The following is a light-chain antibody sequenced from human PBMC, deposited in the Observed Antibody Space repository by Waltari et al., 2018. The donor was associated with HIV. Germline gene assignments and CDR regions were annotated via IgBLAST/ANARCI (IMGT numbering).Light chain of an antibody. CDR2: RNK. CDR3: AAWDDSLSGHVV. CDR1: NSNIGSNY. J-gene: IGLJ2*01. Sequence: QSVLTQPPSASGTPGQRVTISRSGSNSNIGSNYVYWYQQFPGTAPKLLIYRNKQLPSGVPDRFSGSKSGTSASLAISGLRSEDEADYYCAAWDDSLSGHVVFGGGTKLTVL. V-gene: IGLV1-47*01.